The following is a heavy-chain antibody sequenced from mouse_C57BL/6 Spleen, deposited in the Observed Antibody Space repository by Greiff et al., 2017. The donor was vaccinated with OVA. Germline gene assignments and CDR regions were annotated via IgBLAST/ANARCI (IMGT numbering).Heavy chain of an antibody. D-gene: IGHD1-1*01. V-gene: IGHV2-5*01. CDR3: AKNTNYGSSYWYFDV. CDR2: IWRGGST. CDR1: GFSLTSYG. J-gene: IGHJ1*03. Sequence: QVQLKESGPGLVQPSQSLSITCTVSGFSLTSYGVHWVRQSPGKGLEWLGVIWRGGSTDYNAAFMSRLSITKDNSKSQVFFKMNSLQADDTAIYYCAKNTNYGSSYWYFDVWGTGTTVTVSS.